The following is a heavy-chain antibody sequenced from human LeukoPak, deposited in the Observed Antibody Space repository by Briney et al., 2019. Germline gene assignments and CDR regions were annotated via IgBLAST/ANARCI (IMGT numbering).Heavy chain of an antibody. CDR3: AKLEGRSMIVGYFQH. CDR1: GFTFSSYA. D-gene: IGHD3-22*01. Sequence: GGSLRHSCAASGFTFSSYAMSWVRQAPGKGLEWVSAISGSGGSTYYADSVKGRFTISRDSSKNTLYLQMNSLRAEDTAVYYCAKLEGRSMIVGYFQHWGQGTLVTVSS. V-gene: IGHV3-23*01. CDR2: ISGSGGST. J-gene: IGHJ1*01.